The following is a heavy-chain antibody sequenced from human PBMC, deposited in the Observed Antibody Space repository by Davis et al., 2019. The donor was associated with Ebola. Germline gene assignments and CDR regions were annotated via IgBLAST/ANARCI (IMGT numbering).Heavy chain of an antibody. V-gene: IGHV1-46*01. Sequence: ASVKVSCKASGYTFTRYNMHWVRQAPGQGLEWMGIINPSGGSTSYAQKFQGRVTMTRDTSTSTVYMELSSLRSEDTAVYYLAREPRFGYYGSGSYYTHYYYYGMDVWGQGTTVTVSS. CDR1: GYTFTRYN. J-gene: IGHJ6*02. D-gene: IGHD3-10*01. CDR3: AREPRFGYYGSGSYYTHYYYYGMDV. CDR2: INPSGGST.